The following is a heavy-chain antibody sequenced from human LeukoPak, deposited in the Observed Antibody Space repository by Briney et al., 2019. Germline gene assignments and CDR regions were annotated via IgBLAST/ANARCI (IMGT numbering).Heavy chain of an antibody. CDR2: IYYSGST. J-gene: IGHJ4*02. V-gene: IGHV4-39*01. CDR1: GGSISSSSYY. Sequence: SETLSLTCTVSGGSISSSSYYWGWIRQPPGKGLEWIGNIYYSGSTYYNPSLKSRVTISVDTSKNQFSLKLSSVTAADTPVYYWARQDYGDYAFDYWGQGTLVTVSS. CDR3: ARQDYGDYAFDY. D-gene: IGHD4-17*01.